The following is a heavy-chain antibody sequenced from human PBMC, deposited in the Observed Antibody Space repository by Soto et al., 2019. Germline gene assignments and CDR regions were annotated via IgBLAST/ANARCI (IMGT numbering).Heavy chain of an antibody. D-gene: IGHD4-4*01. CDR3: ARGLSNFDL. CDR2: AYYSGST. Sequence: QVRLQESGPGLVKPSETLSLTCAVSSASITNYYWNWIRQPPGKGLEWIGYAYYSGSTNYNPSLKSRVTISVDTSKKEFSLRLSSVTAADTAVYYCARGLSNFDLWGQGALVTGSS. CDR1: SASITNYY. J-gene: IGHJ4*02. V-gene: IGHV4-59*13.